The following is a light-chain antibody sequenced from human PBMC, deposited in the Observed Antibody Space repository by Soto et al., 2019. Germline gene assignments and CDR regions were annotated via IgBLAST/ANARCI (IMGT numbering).Light chain of an antibody. Sequence: EIVMTQSPATLSVSPGERATLSCRTSQSVSGNLACYQQKPGQAPRLLIYGASTRATGIPARFSGGGSVTEFTLTISSMQSEDFAVYYCQQSNNWPPAFGQGTKVELK. CDR2: GAS. CDR1: QSVSGN. CDR3: QQSNNWPPA. J-gene: IGKJ1*01. V-gene: IGKV3-15*01.